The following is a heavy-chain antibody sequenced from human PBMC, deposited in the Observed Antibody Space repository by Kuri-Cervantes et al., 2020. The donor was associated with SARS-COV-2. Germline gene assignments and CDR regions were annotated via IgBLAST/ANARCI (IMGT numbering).Heavy chain of an antibody. CDR3: AREGRGYAYFDY. CDR1: GFTFSSYG. D-gene: IGHD5-12*01. CDR2: IRYDGSNQ. J-gene: IGHJ4*02. Sequence: GESLKISCATSGFTFSSYGMHWVRQAPGKGLEWVTFIRYDGSNQYYGDSVKGRFTISRDNAKNSLYLQMNSLRAEDTAVYYCAREGRGYAYFDYWGQGTLVTVSS. V-gene: IGHV3-30*02.